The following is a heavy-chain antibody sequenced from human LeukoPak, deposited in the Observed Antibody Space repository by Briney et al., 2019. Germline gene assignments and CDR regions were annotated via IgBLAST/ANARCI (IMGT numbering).Heavy chain of an antibody. J-gene: IGHJ5*02. V-gene: IGHV4-39*01. CDR2: TYYSGPT. CDR3: VRWQSGSMFHPP. D-gene: IGHD3-10*02. Sequence: SSETLSLTCTVSGGSISSSSHYWGWIRQPPGKGLEWIGSTYYSGPTAYNPSLKSRVTISVDTSKNQFSLKLSSVTAADTAVYYCVRWQSGSMFHPPWGQGTLVTVSS. CDR1: GGSISSSSHY.